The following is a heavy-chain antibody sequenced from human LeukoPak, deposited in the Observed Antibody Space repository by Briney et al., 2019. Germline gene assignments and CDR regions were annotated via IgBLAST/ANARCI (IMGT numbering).Heavy chain of an antibody. CDR3: ARDFDGVQAFDI. V-gene: IGHV3-48*01. CDR1: GFTFNTYS. J-gene: IGHJ3*02. CDR2: ISSSSSTI. D-gene: IGHD3-16*01. Sequence: PGGSLRLSCAVSGFTFNTYSMNWVRQAPGKGLEWVSYISSSSSTIYYADSVKGRFTISRDNAKNSLYLQMNSLRAEDTAVYYCARDFDGVQAFDIWGQGTMVTVSS.